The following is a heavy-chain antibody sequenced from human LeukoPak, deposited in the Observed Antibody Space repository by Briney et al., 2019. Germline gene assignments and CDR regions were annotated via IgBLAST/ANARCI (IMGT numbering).Heavy chain of an antibody. CDR2: ISGSGGTT. Sequence: GGSLRLSCAASGFTFSSYAMSWARQAPGKGLEWVSGISGSGGTTYYADSVKGRFTISRDNSKNTLYLQMNSLRAEDTAVYYCAKDIVVVPAAIWGAFHIWGQGTMVTVSS. D-gene: IGHD2-2*02. V-gene: IGHV3-23*01. J-gene: IGHJ3*02. CDR1: GFTFSSYA. CDR3: AKDIVVVPAAIWGAFHI.